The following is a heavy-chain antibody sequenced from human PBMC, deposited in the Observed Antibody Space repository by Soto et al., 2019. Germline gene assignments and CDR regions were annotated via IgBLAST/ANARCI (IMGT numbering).Heavy chain of an antibody. CDR1: GGTFSSYA. CDR2: IIPIFGTA. Sequence: SVKVSCKASGGTFSSYAISWVRQAPGQGLEWMGGIIPIFGTANYAQKFQGRVTITADKSTSTAYMELSILRSEDTAVYYCARGRIAASYYYYYGMDVWGQGTTVTVSS. J-gene: IGHJ6*02. CDR3: ARGRIAASYYYYYGMDV. V-gene: IGHV1-69*06. D-gene: IGHD6-13*01.